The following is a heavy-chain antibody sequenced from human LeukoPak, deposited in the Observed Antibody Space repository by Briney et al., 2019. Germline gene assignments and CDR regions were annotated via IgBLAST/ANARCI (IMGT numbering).Heavy chain of an antibody. CDR2: ISSSSSYI. CDR3: ARALPSPLYSGSYADAFDI. J-gene: IGHJ3*02. D-gene: IGHD1-26*01. V-gene: IGHV3-21*01. CDR1: GFTFSSYS. Sequence: EGSLRLSCAASGFTFSSYSMNWVRQAPGKGLEWVSSISSSSSYIYYADSVKGRFTISRDNAKNSLYLQMNSLRAEDTAVYYCARALPSPLYSGSYADAFDIWGQGTMVTVSS.